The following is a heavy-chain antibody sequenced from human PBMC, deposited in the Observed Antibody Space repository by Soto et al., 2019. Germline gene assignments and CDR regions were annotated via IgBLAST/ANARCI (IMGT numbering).Heavy chain of an antibody. D-gene: IGHD6-19*01. CDR3: TKNALQGAVAGKNWFDP. CDR1: GFTFSNYA. Sequence: GGSLRLSCAASGFTFSNYAMNWVRQAPGKGLEWVSAISGSGGSTYYADSVKGRFTISRDNSKNTLYVQMNSLRAEDTAVYYCTKNALQGAVAGKNWFDPCGQGTLVTVSS. CDR2: ISGSGGST. J-gene: IGHJ5*02. V-gene: IGHV3-23*01.